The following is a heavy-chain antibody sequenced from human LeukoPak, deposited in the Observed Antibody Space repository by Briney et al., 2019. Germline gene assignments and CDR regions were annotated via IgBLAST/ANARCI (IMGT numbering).Heavy chain of an antibody. D-gene: IGHD6-19*01. CDR1: GGSISSGDYY. CDR3: ARGTAVAGTYWFDP. CDR2: VYYSGST. J-gene: IGHJ5*02. V-gene: IGHV4-30-2*03. Sequence: PSQTLSLTCTVSGGSISSGDYYWSWIRQPPGKGLEWIGSVYYSGSTYYNPSLKSRVTMSVDTSKNQFSLKLSSVTAADTAVYYCARGTAVAGTYWFDPWGQGTLVTVSS.